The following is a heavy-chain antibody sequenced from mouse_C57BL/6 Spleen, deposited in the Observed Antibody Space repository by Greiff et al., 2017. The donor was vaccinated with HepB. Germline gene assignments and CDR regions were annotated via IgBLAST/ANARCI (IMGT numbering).Heavy chain of an antibody. D-gene: IGHD3-2*02. V-gene: IGHV5-9-1*02. CDR1: GFTFSSYA. CDR3: TRPTAQAYFDY. CDR2: ISSGGDYI. J-gene: IGHJ2*01. Sequence: EVQLQESGEGLVKPGGSLKLSCAASGFTFSSYAMSWVRQTPEKRLEWVAYISSGGDYIYYADTVKGRFTISRDNARNTLYLQMSSLKSEDTAMYYCTRPTAQAYFDYWGQGTTLTVSS.